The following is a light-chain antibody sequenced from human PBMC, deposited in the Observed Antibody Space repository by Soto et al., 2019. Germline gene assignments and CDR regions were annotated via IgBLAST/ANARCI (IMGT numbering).Light chain of an antibody. V-gene: IGKV3-15*01. CDR3: QQYNNWPPVT. CDR1: QSVSSN. Sequence: EIVMTQSPATLSVSPGERATLSCRASQSVSSNLAWYQQKPGQAPRILIYGASTRATGIPARFSGSGSGTEFTLTISSLQSEDVAVYYCQQYNNWPPVTFGQGTKLEIK. CDR2: GAS. J-gene: IGKJ2*01.